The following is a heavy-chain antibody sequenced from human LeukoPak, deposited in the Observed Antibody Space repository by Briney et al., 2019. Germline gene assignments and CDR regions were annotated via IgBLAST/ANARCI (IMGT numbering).Heavy chain of an antibody. J-gene: IGHJ2*01. Sequence: SETLSLTCAVYGGSFSGYYWSWIRQPPGKGLEWIGEINHSGSTNYNPSLKSRVTISVDTCKNQFSLKLSSVTAADTAVYYCARGSKPAAMIGPWYFDLWGRGTLVTVSS. CDR2: INHSGST. V-gene: IGHV4-34*01. CDR1: GGSFSGYY. D-gene: IGHD2-2*01. CDR3: ARGSKPAAMIGPWYFDL.